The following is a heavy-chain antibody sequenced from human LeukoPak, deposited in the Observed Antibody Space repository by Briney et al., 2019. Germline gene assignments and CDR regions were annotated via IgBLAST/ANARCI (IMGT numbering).Heavy chain of an antibody. CDR1: RFTFSTYG. V-gene: IGHV3-30*02. CDR3: AKDFDRYSYSILDY. Sequence: GGSLRLSCAASRFTFSTYGMHWVRQAPGKGLEWVALIQSDGSNKYYSDSVKGRFTISRDNSKNTLYLQMNSLRAEDTAVYYCAKDFDRYSYSILDYGGQGTLVTVSS. CDR2: IQSDGSNK. J-gene: IGHJ4*02. D-gene: IGHD5-18*01.